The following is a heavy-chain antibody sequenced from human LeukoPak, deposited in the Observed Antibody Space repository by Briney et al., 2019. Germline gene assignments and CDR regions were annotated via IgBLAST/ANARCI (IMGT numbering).Heavy chain of an antibody. V-gene: IGHV3-53*01. CDR2: IYSGGST. CDR3: ARAGRRLLFLES. D-gene: IGHD6-6*01. CDR1: GFTVSSNY. Sequence: GSLRLSCAASGFTVSSNYMSWVRQAPGKGLEWVSVIYSGGSTYYADSVKGRFTISRDNSKNTLYLQMNSLRAEDTAVYYCARAGRRLLFLESWGLGTLVTVSS. J-gene: IGHJ4*02.